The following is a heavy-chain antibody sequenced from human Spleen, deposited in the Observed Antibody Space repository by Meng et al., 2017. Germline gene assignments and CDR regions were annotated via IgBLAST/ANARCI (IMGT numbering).Heavy chain of an antibody. J-gene: IGHJ4*02. CDR1: GFTFNSYA. V-gene: IGHV3-23*01. D-gene: IGHD3-22*01. CDR2: ISGSGGST. Sequence: GESLKISCAGSGFTFNSYAMSWVRQAPGKGLEWVSGISGSGGSTYYADSVRGRFTISRDNSKNTLYLQMNSLRVEDTALYYCAKDMYYYDSRKIPGWGQGTLVTVSS. CDR3: AKDMYYYDSRKIPG.